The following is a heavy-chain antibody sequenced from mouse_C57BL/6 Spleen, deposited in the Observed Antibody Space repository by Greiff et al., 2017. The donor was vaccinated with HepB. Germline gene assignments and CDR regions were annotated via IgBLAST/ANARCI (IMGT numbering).Heavy chain of an antibody. Sequence: QVQLQQPGAELVKPGASVKLSCKASGYTFTSYWMHWVKQRPGQGLEWIGMIHPNSGSTNYNEKFKSKATLTVDKSSSTAYMQLSSLTSEDSAVDYCARSLITTVVAPFDYWGQGTTLTVSS. CDR2: IHPNSGST. J-gene: IGHJ2*01. CDR1: GYTFTSYW. D-gene: IGHD1-1*01. V-gene: IGHV1-64*01. CDR3: ARSLITTVVAPFDY.